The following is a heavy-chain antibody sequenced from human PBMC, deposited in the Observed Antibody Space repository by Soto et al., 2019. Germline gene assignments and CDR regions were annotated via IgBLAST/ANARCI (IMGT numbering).Heavy chain of an antibody. CDR1: GGSISSYD. V-gene: IGHV4-59*01. CDR3: ARGRGACFDY. Sequence: SETLSLTCTVSGGSISSYDWSWIRQPPGKGLEWIGYIYYSGSTNYNPSLKSRVTISVDTSTNQFSLKLSSVTAADTAVDYRARGRGACFDYWGQGTLVTVSS. J-gene: IGHJ4*02. CDR2: IYYSGST.